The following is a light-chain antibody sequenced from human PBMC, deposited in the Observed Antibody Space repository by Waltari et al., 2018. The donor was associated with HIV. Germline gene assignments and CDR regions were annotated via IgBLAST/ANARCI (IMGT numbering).Light chain of an antibody. CDR2: DNN. CDR1: SSNIGNNY. Sequence: QSVLTQPPSVSAAPGQKVTISCSGSSSNIGNNYVSWYQQLPGTAPKLLIYDNNNRPSGIPDRFSGSNSGTSATLGITGLQTGDEADYYCGTWDSSLSAGRVFGGGTKLTVL. CDR3: GTWDSSLSAGRV. V-gene: IGLV1-51*01. J-gene: IGLJ2*01.